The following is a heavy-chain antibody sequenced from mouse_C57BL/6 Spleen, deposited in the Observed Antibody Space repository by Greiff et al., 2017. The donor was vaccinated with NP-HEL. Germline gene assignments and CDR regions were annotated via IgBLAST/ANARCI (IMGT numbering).Heavy chain of an antibody. J-gene: IGHJ4*01. CDR2: IDPSDSYT. Sequence: VQLQQSGAELVMPGASVKLSCKASGYTFTSYWMHWVKQRPGQGLEWIGEIDPSDSYTNYNQKFKGKSTLTVDKSSSTAYMQLSSLTSEDSAVYYCARGDYSSSHYYAMDYWGQGTSVTVSS. D-gene: IGHD1-1*01. V-gene: IGHV1-69*01. CDR3: ARGDYSSSHYYAMDY. CDR1: GYTFTSYW.